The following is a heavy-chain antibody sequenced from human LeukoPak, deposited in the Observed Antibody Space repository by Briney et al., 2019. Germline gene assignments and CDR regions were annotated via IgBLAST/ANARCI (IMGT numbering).Heavy chain of an antibody. CDR2: ISGSGGST. D-gene: IGHD6-19*01. V-gene: IGHV3-23*01. CDR3: AKDLAVAGLFDY. J-gene: IGHJ4*02. CDR1: GVTFSSYA. Sequence: GGSLRLSCAASGVTFSSYAMSWVRQAPGKGLEWVSAISGSGGSTYYADSVKGRFTISRDNSKNTLYLQMNSLRAEDTAVYYCAKDLAVAGLFDYWGQGTLVTVSS.